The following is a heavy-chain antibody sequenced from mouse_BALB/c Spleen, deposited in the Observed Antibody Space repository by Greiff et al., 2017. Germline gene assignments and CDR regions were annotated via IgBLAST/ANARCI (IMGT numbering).Heavy chain of an antibody. J-gene: IGHJ2*01. CDR2: INPSTGYT. CDR3: ARRDYRYDRFDY. V-gene: IGHV1-7*01. D-gene: IGHD2-14*01. CDR1: GYTFTSYW. Sequence: QVQLQQSGAELAKPGASVKMSCKASGYTFTSYWMHWVKQRPGQGLEWIGYINPSTGYTEYNQKFKDKATLTADKSSSTAYMQLSSLTSEDSAVYYCARRDYRYDRFDYWGQGTTLTVSS.